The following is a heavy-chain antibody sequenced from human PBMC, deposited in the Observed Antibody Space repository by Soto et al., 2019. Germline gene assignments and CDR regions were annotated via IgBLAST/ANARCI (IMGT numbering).Heavy chain of an antibody. CDR1: GGSISSYY. D-gene: IGHD3-22*01. CDR2: IYYSGST. Sequence: SETLSLTCTVSGGSISSYYWSWIRQPPGKGLEWIGYIYYSGSTNYNPSLKSRVTISVDTSKNQFSLKLSSVTAADTAVYYCARGRDLYYDSSGYLAYFDYWGQGTLVTVSS. J-gene: IGHJ4*02. CDR3: ARGRDLYYDSSGYLAYFDY. V-gene: IGHV4-59*01.